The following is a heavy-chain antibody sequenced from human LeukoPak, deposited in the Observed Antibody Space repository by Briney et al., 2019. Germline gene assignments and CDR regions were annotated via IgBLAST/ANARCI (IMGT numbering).Heavy chain of an antibody. CDR2: ISSSSSTI. CDR3: ARVGRSGYNKDY. D-gene: IGHD5-12*01. J-gene: IGHJ4*02. V-gene: IGHV3-48*04. Sequence: GGSLRLSCAASGFTFSNYAMIWVRQAPGQGLEWVSYISSSSSTIYYADSVKGRFTVSRDNAENLVYLQMNSLGAEDTAVYYCARVGRSGYNKDYWGQGTLVTVAS. CDR1: GFTFSNYA.